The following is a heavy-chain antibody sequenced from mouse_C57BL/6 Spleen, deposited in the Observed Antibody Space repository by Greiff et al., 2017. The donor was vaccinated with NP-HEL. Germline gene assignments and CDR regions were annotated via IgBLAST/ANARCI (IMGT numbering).Heavy chain of an antibody. CDR2: IYPRSGNT. D-gene: IGHD1-1*01. V-gene: IGHV1-81*01. J-gene: IGHJ2*01. CDR3: ARGVVVANYFDY. CDR1: CYTFTSYG. Sequence: QVQLKQSGAELARPGASVKLSCKASCYTFTSYGISWVKQRTGQGLEWIGEIYPRSGNTYYNEKFKGKATLTADKSSSTAYMELRSLTSEDSAVYFCARGVVVANYFDYWGQGTTLTVSS.